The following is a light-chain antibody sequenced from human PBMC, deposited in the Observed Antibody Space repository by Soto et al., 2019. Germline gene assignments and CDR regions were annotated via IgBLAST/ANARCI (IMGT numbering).Light chain of an antibody. CDR3: SSYTSSSTLV. J-gene: IGLJ2*01. Sequence: QSALTQPASVSGSPGQSITISCTGTSSDVGGYNYVSWYQQYPGKAPELMIFDVSNRPSGVSNRFSGSKSGNTASLTISGLQAEDEGDYYCSSYTSSSTLVFGGGTKLTVL. V-gene: IGLV2-14*01. CDR1: SSDVGGYNY. CDR2: DVS.